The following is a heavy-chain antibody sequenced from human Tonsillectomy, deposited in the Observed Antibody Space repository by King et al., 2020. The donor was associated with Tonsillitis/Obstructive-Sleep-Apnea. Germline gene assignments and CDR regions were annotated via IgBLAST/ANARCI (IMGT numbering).Heavy chain of an antibody. Sequence: VQLVESGGGLVKPGGSLRLSCAASGFTFSDVWMNWVRQAPGKGLEWVGRIKNKRDGGTTDYAAPVKGRFTISRDDSKNTVYLQMNSLQTEDRAVYYCTRSRHGSGRPRGYFYYGMDVWGQGTTVTVSS. J-gene: IGHJ6*02. V-gene: IGHV3-15*07. CDR3: TRSRHGSGRPRGYFYYGMDV. D-gene: IGHD3-10*01. CDR1: GFTFSDVW. CDR2: IKNKRDGGTT.